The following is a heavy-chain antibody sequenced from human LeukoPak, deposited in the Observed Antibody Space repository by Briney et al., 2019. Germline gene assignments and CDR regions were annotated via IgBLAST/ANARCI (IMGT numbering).Heavy chain of an antibody. CDR2: IYSGGST. CDR1: GFTVSSNY. CDR3: ARDGSSRSLQY. V-gene: IGHV3-53*01. J-gene: IGHJ1*01. Sequence: GGSLRLSCAASGFTVSSNYMSWVRQALGKGLEWVSVIYSGGSTYYADSVKGRFTISRDNSKNTLYLQMNSLRAEDTAVYYCARDGSSRSLQYWGQGTLVTVSS.